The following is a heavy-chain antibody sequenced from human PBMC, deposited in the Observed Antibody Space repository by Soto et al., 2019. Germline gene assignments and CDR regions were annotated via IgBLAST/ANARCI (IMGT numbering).Heavy chain of an antibody. CDR1: GFTFSDHF. Sequence: GGSLRLSCAASGFTFSDHFMEWVRQAPGKGPEWVGRIRDKARGYTTDYAASVKGRFTIPRDDSKNSLYLQMNSLKPEDTALYYCNRLLEYCGGDCHPFAFDLWGQGTMVT. J-gene: IGHJ3*01. CDR3: NRLLEYCGGDCHPFAFDL. CDR2: IRDKARGYTT. V-gene: IGHV3-72*01. D-gene: IGHD2-21*02.